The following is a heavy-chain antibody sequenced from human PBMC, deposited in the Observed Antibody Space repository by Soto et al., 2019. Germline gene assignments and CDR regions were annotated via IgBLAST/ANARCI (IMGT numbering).Heavy chain of an antibody. CDR2: ISGSGGST. Sequence: GGSLRLSCAASGFTFSSYAMSWVRQAPGKGLEWVSAISGSGGSTYYADSVKGRFTISRDNSKNTLYLQMNSLRAEDTAVYYCAKDLPRATETTLHYYYGMDVWGQGTTVTVSS. V-gene: IGHV3-23*01. CDR3: AKDLPRATETTLHYYYGMDV. J-gene: IGHJ6*02. D-gene: IGHD4-17*01. CDR1: GFTFSSYA.